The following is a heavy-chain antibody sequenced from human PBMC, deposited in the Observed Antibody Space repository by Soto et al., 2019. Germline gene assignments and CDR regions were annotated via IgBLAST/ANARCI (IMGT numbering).Heavy chain of an antibody. CDR2: IYYSGST. D-gene: IGHD3-22*01. CDR1: GGSISSGDYY. Sequence: PSETLSLTCTVSGGSISSGDYYWSWIRQPPGKGLEWIGYIYYSGSTYYNPSLKSRVTISVDTSKNQFSLKLSSVTAADTAVYYCARVRVDYYDSSGSYVFDYSGQRTLGTV. V-gene: IGHV4-30-4*01. J-gene: IGHJ4*02. CDR3: ARVRVDYYDSSGSYVFDY.